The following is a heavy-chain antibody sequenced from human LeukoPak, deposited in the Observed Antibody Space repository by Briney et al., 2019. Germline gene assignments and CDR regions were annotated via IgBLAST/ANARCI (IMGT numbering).Heavy chain of an antibody. D-gene: IGHD5-18*01. CDR3: ARQQQQLWYD. J-gene: IGHJ4*02. CDR1: GFTVSSNY. Sequence: PGGSPRLSCAASGFTVSSNYMNWVRQAPGKGLEWVSVIYSGGSTYYADSVKGRFTISRDNSKNTLYLQMNSLRAEDTAVYFCARQQQQLWYDWGQGTLVTVSS. CDR2: IYSGGST. V-gene: IGHV3-66*04.